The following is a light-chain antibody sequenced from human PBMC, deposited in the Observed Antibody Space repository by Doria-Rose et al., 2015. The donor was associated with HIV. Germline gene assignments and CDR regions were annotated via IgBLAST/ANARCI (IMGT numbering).Light chain of an antibody. V-gene: IGKV1-8*01. J-gene: IGKJ1*01. CDR2: AAS. CDR1: QDISNY. Sequence: AIRMTQSPSSLSASTGDRVTITCRASQDISNYLAWYQQKPGKAPKLLIYAASTLQSGVPSRFSGSGSGTDFTLTIRYLQSEDFATYYCQQYYSYPPTFGQGTKVEVK. CDR3: QQYYSYPPT.